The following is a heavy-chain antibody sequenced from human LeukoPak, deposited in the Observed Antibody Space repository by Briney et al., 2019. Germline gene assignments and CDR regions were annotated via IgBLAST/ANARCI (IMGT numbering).Heavy chain of an antibody. CDR2: ISGSGGST. CDR1: GFTFSIYA. V-gene: IGHV3-23*01. Sequence: GGSLRLSCAASGFTFSIYAMSWVRQAPGKGLEWVSAISGSGGSTYYADSVKGRFTIPRDNSKNTLHLQMNSLRAEDTAVYYCAKDRSSGWYYYFDYWGQGTLVTVSS. CDR3: AKDRSSGWYYYFDY. D-gene: IGHD6-19*01. J-gene: IGHJ4*02.